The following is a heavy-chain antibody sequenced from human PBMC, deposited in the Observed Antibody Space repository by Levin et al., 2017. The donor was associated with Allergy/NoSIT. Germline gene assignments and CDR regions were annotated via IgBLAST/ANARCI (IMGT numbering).Heavy chain of an antibody. CDR2: INPSGGST. CDR1: GYTFSSYY. D-gene: IGHD1-14*01. V-gene: IGHV1-46*01. Sequence: ASVKVSCKASGYTFSSYYMHWVRQAPGQGLEWMGMINPSGGSTRYASRFQGGVTMTRETSTSTIYSGVASLRSDDTAVYYCARAGTCINRSRRTCAMDVWGQGTTVTVSS. CDR3: ARAGTCINRSRRTCAMDV. J-gene: IGHJ6*02.